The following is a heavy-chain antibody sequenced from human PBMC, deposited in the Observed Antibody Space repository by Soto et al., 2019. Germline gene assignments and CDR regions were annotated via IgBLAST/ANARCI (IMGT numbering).Heavy chain of an antibody. CDR1: GYTFTGYY. V-gene: IGHV1-2*04. J-gene: IGHJ6*03. CDR2: INPNSGGT. Sequence: ASVKVSCKASGYTFTGYYMHWVRQAPGQGLEWMGWINPNSGGTNYAQKFQGWVTMTRDTSISTAYMELSRLRSDDTAVYYCARALGYCTNGVCPRGGLYYMDVWGKGTTVTVSS. CDR3: ARALGYCTNGVCPRGGLYYMDV. D-gene: IGHD2-8*01.